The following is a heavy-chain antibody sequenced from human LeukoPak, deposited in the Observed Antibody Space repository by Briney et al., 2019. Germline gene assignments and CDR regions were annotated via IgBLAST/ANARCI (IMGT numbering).Heavy chain of an antibody. Sequence: PSETLSLTCTVSGASISSSIYYWSWIRQPPGKGLEWIGTAYYTGGTYYNPSLNRRVTISVDTSKNQFSLKLTSVTAADTAVYYCARDEYDSGGYWYGDAFDLWGQGTMVTVSS. CDR1: GASISSSIYY. CDR3: ARDEYDSGGYWYGDAFDL. V-gene: IGHV4-39*07. J-gene: IGHJ3*01. CDR2: AYYTGGT. D-gene: IGHD3-22*01.